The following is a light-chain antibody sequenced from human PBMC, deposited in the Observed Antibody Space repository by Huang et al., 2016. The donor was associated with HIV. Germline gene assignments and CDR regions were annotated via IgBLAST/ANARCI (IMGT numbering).Light chain of an antibody. CDR3: QQYDSLVT. CDR2: DAS. J-gene: IGKJ4*01. V-gene: IGKV1-33*01. Sequence: DIQMTQSPSSLSASVGDRVTMTCQASQDINNYLSWYQQKPGKAPKLLIYDASSMETGVPSRFSGSGSGTDFTFTISSLQPEDIGTYYCQQYDSLVTFGGGTRVEIK. CDR1: QDINNY.